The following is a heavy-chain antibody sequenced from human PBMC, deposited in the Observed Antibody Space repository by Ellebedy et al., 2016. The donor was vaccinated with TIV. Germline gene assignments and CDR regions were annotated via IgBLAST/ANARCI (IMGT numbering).Heavy chain of an antibody. Sequence: MPSETLSLTCSVSSGSITSYYWSWIRQPPGKGLEWIGHMFHSGNSDDNPSLKGRLTMSLDTSKNQFSLRLTSVTAADTAVYYCASFTHSWRHDYWGQGTLVTVSP. J-gene: IGHJ4*02. V-gene: IGHV4-59*01. CDR2: MFHSGNS. CDR1: SGSITSYY. CDR3: ASFTHSWRHDY. D-gene: IGHD2-15*01.